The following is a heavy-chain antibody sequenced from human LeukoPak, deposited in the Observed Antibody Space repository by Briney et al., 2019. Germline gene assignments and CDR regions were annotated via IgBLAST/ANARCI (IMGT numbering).Heavy chain of an antibody. J-gene: IGHJ6*02. D-gene: IGHD5-18*01. Sequence: SETLSLTCTVSGGSISSSSYYWGWIRQPPGKGLEWIGSIYYSGSTYYNPSLKSRVTISVDASKNQFSLKLSSVTAADTAVYYCALGGYSYVYGMDVWGQGTTVTVSS. CDR1: GGSISSSSYY. CDR2: IYYSGST. CDR3: ALGGYSYVYGMDV. V-gene: IGHV4-39*07.